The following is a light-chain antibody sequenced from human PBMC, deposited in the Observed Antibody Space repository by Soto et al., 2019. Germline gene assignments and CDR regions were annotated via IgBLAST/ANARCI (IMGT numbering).Light chain of an antibody. J-gene: IGKJ1*01. CDR1: QSIGSGS. CDR2: GAS. Sequence: EIVLTQSPGTLSLSPGERAALSCRASQSIGSGSLAWYQQRPGQAPRLLVYGASSRATGDPDRFSGSGSGTDFTLTISRLEPEDFAVYYCQEYDDSPPWTFGQGTKVEIK. CDR3: QEYDDSPPWT. V-gene: IGKV3-20*01.